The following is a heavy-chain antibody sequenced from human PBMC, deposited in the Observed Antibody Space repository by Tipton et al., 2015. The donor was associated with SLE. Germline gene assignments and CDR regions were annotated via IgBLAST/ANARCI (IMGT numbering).Heavy chain of an antibody. CDR3: ARDGGFMARGLPSWYFDF. J-gene: IGHJ2*01. CDR2: IYHSGST. D-gene: IGHD3-10*01. V-gene: IGHV4-39*07. CDR1: GDSIRSDIYY. Sequence: TLSLTCAISGDSIRSDIYYWGWIRQPPGKGLEWIGNIYHSGSTYYNPSLKSRLTISVDRSKNQFSLKLSPVTAADTAVYYCARDGGFMARGLPSWYFDFWGLGTLVTVSS.